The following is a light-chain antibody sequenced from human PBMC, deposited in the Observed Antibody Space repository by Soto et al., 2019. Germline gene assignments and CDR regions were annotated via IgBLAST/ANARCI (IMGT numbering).Light chain of an antibody. J-gene: IGKJ3*01. CDR3: QIYGGSPIFS. V-gene: IGKV3-20*01. CDR1: QHIASSY. CDR2: GAS. Sequence: IVLTQSPGTLSLSPGERGTLSCRASQHIASSYLAWYQQKRGQPPRLLIYGASTRASGIPDRFSGSGSGTDFNLTISRLEPEDVAVYYCQIYGGSPIFSFGPGTKVDIK.